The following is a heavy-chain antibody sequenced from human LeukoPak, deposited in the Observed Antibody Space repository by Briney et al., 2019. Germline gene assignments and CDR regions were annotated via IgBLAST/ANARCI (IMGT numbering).Heavy chain of an antibody. CDR1: GYTFTSYD. CDR3: ARVRASVNLGGVGQQWLLNLDFDY. CDR2: MNPNSGNT. V-gene: IGHV1-8*01. D-gene: IGHD6-19*01. J-gene: IGHJ4*02. Sequence: ASVKVSCKASGYTFTSYDINWVRQATGQGLEWMGWMNPNSGNTGYAQKFQGRVTMTRNTSISTAYMELSSLRSEDTAVYYCARVRASVNLGGVGQQWLLNLDFDYWGQGTLVTVSS.